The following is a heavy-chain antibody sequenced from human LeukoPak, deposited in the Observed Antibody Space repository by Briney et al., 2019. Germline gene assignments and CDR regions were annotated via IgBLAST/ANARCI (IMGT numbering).Heavy chain of an antibody. CDR3: TTLLAVPPLEDIDDY. Sequence: GGSLRLSCAASGFTFNNAWMSWVRQAPGKGLEWVGHKSKTDGGTTDYAAPVKGRFTISRDDSKTTLYMQMNSLKTEDTAVYFCTTLLAVPPLEDIDDYWGQGTLVTVFS. CDR2: KSKTDGGTT. CDR1: GFTFNNAW. D-gene: IGHD2-15*01. V-gene: IGHV3-15*01. J-gene: IGHJ4*02.